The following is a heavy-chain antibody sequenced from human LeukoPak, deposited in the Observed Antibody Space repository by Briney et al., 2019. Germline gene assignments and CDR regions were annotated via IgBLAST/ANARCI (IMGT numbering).Heavy chain of an antibody. V-gene: IGHV4-39*01. D-gene: IGHD5-12*01. CDR1: GGSISSSSYY. CDR2: IYYSGST. CDR3: ARGSGYDQGLDY. J-gene: IGHJ4*02. Sequence: SETLSLTCTVSGGSISSSSYYWGWIRQPPGKGLEWIGSIYYSGSTHYNPSLKSRVTISVDTSKNQFSLKLSSVTAADTAVYYCARGSGYDQGLDYWGQGTLVTVSS.